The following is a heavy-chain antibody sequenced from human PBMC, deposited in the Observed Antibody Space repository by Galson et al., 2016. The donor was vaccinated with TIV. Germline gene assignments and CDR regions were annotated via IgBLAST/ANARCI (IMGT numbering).Heavy chain of an antibody. CDR1: GYSISRGFY. J-gene: IGHJ4*02. D-gene: IGHD5-18*01. Sequence: LSLTCAVSGYSISRGFYWAWIRQPPGKGLEWMGTIYHGGSTYFNPSLKSRVAISVDASKNQFSLKLTSVTASDTAVYYCARETGFSYGFWYWGQGALVTVSS. CDR2: IYHGGST. CDR3: ARETGFSYGFWY. V-gene: IGHV4-38-2*02.